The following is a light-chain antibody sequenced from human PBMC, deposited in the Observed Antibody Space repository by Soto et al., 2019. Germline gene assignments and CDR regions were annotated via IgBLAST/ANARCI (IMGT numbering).Light chain of an antibody. V-gene: IGLV2-14*01. CDR3: SSYSTTTSPHVL. J-gene: IGLJ2*01. CDR2: EVT. CDR1: RSDIGRYNY. Sequence: QSVLAQPASVSGSPGQSITISCTGTRSDIGRYNYVSWYQQRPGKAPKLLIYEVTYRPSGVSARFSGSKSGSTAPLTISGLQAEDEADYYCSSYSTTTSPHVLFGGGTQLTVL.